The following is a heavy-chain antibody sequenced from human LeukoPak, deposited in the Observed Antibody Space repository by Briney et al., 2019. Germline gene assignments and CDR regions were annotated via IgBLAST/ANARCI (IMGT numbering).Heavy chain of an antibody. V-gene: IGHV3-74*01. CDR3: ARDQNYYGSGSYVGY. Sequence: GGSLRLSCAASGFTFSSYWMHWVRQAPGKGLVWVSRINSDGSSTRYADSVKVRFTISRDNAKNTLYLQMNSLRAEDTAVYYCARDQNYYGSGSYVGYWGQGTLVTVSS. J-gene: IGHJ4*02. CDR2: INSDGSST. D-gene: IGHD3-10*01. CDR1: GFTFSSYW.